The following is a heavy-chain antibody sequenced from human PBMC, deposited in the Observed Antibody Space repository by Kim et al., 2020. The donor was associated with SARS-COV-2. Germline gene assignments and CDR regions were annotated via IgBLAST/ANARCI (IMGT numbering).Heavy chain of an antibody. D-gene: IGHD1-26*01. J-gene: IGHJ3*02. V-gene: IGHV4-59*08. CDR2: MYYGGST. Sequence: SETLSLTCTVSGGSITSDYWSWIRQPPGNGLEWIGYMYYGGSTSYNPSLKSRLTISVDTSKNQFSLKLSSVTAADTALYYCAGLPFAWDGNAFDIWGQGT. CDR1: GGSITSDY. CDR3: AGLPFAWDGNAFDI.